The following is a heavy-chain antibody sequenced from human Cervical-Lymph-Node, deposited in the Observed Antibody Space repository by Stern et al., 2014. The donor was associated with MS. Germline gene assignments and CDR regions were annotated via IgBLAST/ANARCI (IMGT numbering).Heavy chain of an antibody. J-gene: IGHJ4*02. Sequence: VQLVESGAEVVKPGASVTVSCTATGFTFTNFDMHWGRHAPGPGLEWMGIINPSGGSTSYAHTFKSEVSMTRDASTITINMQLGSVRSEDAAVYYCEREHTAVGFGFWGQGTLVTVSS. CDR1: GFTFTNFD. V-gene: IGHV1-46*01. CDR3: EREHTAVGFGF. CDR2: INPSGGST. D-gene: IGHD5-18*01.